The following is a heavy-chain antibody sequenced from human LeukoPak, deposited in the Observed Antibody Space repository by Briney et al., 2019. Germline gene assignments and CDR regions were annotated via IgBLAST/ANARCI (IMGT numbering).Heavy chain of an antibody. V-gene: IGHV3-33*06. Sequence: GGSLRLSCAASGFTFSSYGMHWVRQAPGKGLEWVAVIWYDGSNKHYADSVKGRFTISRDNSKNTLYLQMNSLRAEDTAVYYCAKLRSGGPAAGNHWGQGTLVTVSP. CDR3: AKLRSGGPAAGNH. J-gene: IGHJ5*02. D-gene: IGHD6-13*01. CDR1: GFTFSSYG. CDR2: IWYDGSNK.